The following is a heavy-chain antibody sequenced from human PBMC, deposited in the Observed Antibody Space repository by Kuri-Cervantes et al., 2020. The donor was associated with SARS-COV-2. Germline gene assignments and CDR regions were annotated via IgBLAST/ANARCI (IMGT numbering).Heavy chain of an antibody. V-gene: IGHV1-69*10. D-gene: IGHD6-19*01. J-gene: IGHJ6*02. Sequence: SVKVSCKASGGTFSSSAISWVRQAPGQGLEWMGEIIPILGITNYAQKFQGRVTITADESTNTAYMELSSLRSEDTAVYYCARDLGGKIAVAFYYYGMDVWGQGTTVTVSS. CDR2: IIPILGIT. CDR3: ARDLGGKIAVAFYYYGMDV. CDR1: GGTFSSSA.